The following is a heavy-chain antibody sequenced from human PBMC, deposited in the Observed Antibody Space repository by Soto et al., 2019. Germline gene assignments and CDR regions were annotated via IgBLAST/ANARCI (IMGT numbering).Heavy chain of an antibody. J-gene: IGHJ4*02. CDR3: TSGLIVVVAASRIAGY. CDR2: IQSKTDGEAT. D-gene: IGHD2-21*01. V-gene: IGHV3-15*07. CDR1: GFSFDNAW. Sequence: EVQLVESGGGLLKPGESVRLSCAASGFSFDNAWMNWVRQAPGKGLEWVGRIQSKTDGEATDYAAPVKGRFTISRDDSKNTLYLHMNSLKAEDSAVYYCTSGLIVVVAASRIAGYWGQGTLVTVSS.